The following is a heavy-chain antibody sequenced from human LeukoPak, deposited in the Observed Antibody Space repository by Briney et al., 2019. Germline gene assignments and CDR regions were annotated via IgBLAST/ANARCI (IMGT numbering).Heavy chain of an antibody. CDR2: ISRYGVST. J-gene: IGHJ4*02. CDR1: GFTFTSYT. D-gene: IGHD5/OR15-5a*01. V-gene: IGHV3-64D*08. CDR3: VKNADPSSVFDY. Sequence: PGGSLRLSCSASGFTFTSYTIHWVRQARGKGMEFVTTISRYGVSTYYRDSLNLIFTISRHNSNNTLYLQITSLRPEYTSVYYCVKNADPSSVFDYWGQGTLVTVSS.